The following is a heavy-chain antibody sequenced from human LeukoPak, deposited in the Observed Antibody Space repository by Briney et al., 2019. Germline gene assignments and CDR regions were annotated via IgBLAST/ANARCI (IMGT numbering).Heavy chain of an antibody. Sequence: GESLKISCKGSGYSFTSYWIGWVRQMPGKGLEWMGIIYPGDSDTRYSPSFQGQVTISADTSISTAYLQWSSLKASDTAMYYCARGGVIPRLIVVAPWFDPWGQGTLVTVSS. V-gene: IGHV5-51*01. CDR1: GYSFTSYW. CDR3: ARGGVIPRLIVVAPWFDP. CDR2: IYPGDSDT. J-gene: IGHJ5*02. D-gene: IGHD3-22*01.